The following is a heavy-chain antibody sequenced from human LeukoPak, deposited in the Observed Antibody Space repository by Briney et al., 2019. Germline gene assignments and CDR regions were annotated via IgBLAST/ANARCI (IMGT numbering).Heavy chain of an antibody. J-gene: IGHJ4*02. CDR3: ARAGGFFSPFGY. Sequence: PSETLSLTCTVSGDSFSSDSYYWSWIRQPPGKGLEWIGYVYYSGTTNYNPSLKSRVTISIDTSKNQFSLKLSSVTAADTAVYYCARAGGFFSPFGYWGQGTLVTVSS. D-gene: IGHD3-16*01. V-gene: IGHV4-61*01. CDR1: GDSFSSDSYY. CDR2: VYYSGTT.